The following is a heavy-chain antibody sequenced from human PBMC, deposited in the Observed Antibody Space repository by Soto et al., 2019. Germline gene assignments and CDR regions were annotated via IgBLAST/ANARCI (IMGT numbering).Heavy chain of an antibody. J-gene: IGHJ6*02. CDR1: GYTFTSYC. Sequence: GASVKVSCKASGYTFTSYCISWVRQAPGQGLDWMGWISAYNGNTKYAQDLQGRVTMTTDTSTSTAYMELRSLRSDDTAVYYCARFSGGSYNTYYFYYGMDVWGQGTTVTVSS. CDR2: ISAYNGNT. V-gene: IGHV1-18*01. D-gene: IGHD2-15*01. CDR3: ARFSGGSYNTYYFYYGMDV.